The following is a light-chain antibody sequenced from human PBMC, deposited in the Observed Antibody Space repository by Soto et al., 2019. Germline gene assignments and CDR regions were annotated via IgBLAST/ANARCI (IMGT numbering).Light chain of an antibody. V-gene: IGLV1-40*01. CDR1: SSNIGAGYD. J-gene: IGLJ2*01. Sequence: QSVLTQPPSVSGAPGQRVTISCTGSSSNIGAGYDIQWYQQLPGTAPKLLIYNNSNRPSGGPDRFSGSQSGTSVSLAITGLQAEDEADYYCQSYDSSLAVIFGGGTKLTVL. CDR2: NNS. CDR3: QSYDSSLAVI.